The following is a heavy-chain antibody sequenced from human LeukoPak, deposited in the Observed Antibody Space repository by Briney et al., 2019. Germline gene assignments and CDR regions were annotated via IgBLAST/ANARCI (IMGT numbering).Heavy chain of an antibody. J-gene: IGHJ4*02. CDR2: IYYSGST. CDR3: ARGIQLWLFDY. V-gene: IGHV4-39*07. CDR1: GGSISSSSYY. Sequence: SETLSLTCTVSGGSISSSSYYWGWIRQPPGKGLEWIGSIYYSGSTYYNPSLKSRVTISVDTSKNQFSLKLSSVTAADTAVYYCARGIQLWLFDYWGQGTLVTVSS. D-gene: IGHD5-18*01.